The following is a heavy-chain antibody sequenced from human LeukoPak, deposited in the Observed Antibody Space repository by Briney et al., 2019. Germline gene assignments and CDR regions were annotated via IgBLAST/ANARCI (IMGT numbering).Heavy chain of an antibody. V-gene: IGHV4-59*01. Sequence: PSETLSLTCTVSGGSISSYYWSWIRQPPGKGLEWIGYIYYSGSTNYNPSLKSRVTISVDTSKNQFSLKLSSVTAADTAVYYCARGGGPSIAAPLSYYMDVWGKGTTVTVSS. J-gene: IGHJ6*03. CDR3: ARGGGPSIAAPLSYYMDV. CDR1: GGSISSYY. CDR2: IYYSGST. D-gene: IGHD6-6*01.